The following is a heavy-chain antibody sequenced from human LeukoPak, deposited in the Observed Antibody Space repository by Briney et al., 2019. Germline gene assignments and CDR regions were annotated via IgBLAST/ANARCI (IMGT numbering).Heavy chain of an antibody. CDR3: ARHPPGWNDPFDY. Sequence: GESLKISCKGSGYSFTTNWIGWVRQMPGKGLEWMGIIYPTDSDTRYSPSFQGQVTISVDKSISTAYLQWSSLKASDTAMYYCARHPPGWNDPFDYWGQGTLVTVSS. J-gene: IGHJ4*02. D-gene: IGHD1-1*01. CDR2: IYPTDSDT. CDR1: GYSFTTNW. V-gene: IGHV5-51*01.